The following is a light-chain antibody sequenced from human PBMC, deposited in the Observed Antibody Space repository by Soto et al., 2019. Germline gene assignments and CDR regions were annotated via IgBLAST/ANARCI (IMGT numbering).Light chain of an antibody. V-gene: IGLV2-14*01. CDR1: SSDVGGYNY. J-gene: IGLJ3*02. Sequence: QSALTQPASVSGSPGQSITISCTGTSSDVGGYNYVSWYQQHPGKAPKLMIYDVSYRPSGISNRFSGSKSGNTASLTISGLQAEDEADYYCSSYISSGNWVFGGGTTVTVL. CDR2: DVS. CDR3: SSYISSGNWV.